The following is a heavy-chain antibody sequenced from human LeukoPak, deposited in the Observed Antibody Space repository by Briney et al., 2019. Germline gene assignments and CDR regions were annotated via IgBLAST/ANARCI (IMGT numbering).Heavy chain of an antibody. Sequence: GGSLRLXCTASGFTFGDYAMSWFRQAPGKGLEWVGFIRSKAYGVTTEYAASVKGRFTISRDDSKSIAYLQMNSLKTEDTAVYYCTRVVGHAGPNMVRGVMVPYYFDYWGQGTLVTVSS. CDR1: GFTFGDYA. D-gene: IGHD3-10*01. V-gene: IGHV3-49*03. CDR2: IRSKAYGVTT. CDR3: TRVVGHAGPNMVRGVMVPYYFDY. J-gene: IGHJ4*02.